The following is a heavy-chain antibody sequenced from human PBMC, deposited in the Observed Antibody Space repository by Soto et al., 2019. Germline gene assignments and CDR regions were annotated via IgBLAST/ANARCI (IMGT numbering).Heavy chain of an antibody. CDR1: GFTLSSYG. V-gene: IGHV3-30*18. CDR3: VKSLGFCSSSSCSRDYFYYYGMDV. Sequence: PGGSLRLSCTASGFTLSSYGMRWVRQAPGKGLEWVTLISYDGGNKYYADSVKGRFSISRDNSRNTLYLQMNNLRAEDAAVYYCVKSLGFCSSSSCSRDYFYYYGMDVWGQGTMVTVSS. J-gene: IGHJ6*02. CDR2: ISYDGGNK. D-gene: IGHD2-2*01.